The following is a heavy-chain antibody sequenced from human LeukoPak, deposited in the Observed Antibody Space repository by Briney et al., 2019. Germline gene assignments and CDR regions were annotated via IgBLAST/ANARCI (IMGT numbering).Heavy chain of an antibody. J-gene: IGHJ4*02. CDR1: GYSFTNFW. D-gene: IGHD2-15*01. CDR3: ARHTPGYCSGASCYGLDY. Sequence: GESLRISCKCSGYSFTNFWISWLRQMPGRGLEWMGRIDPSDSYINYSPSSQGHVSTSVDKSISAAYLQWSSLKASDIAMYYCARHTPGYCSGASCYGLDYWGQGTLVTVSS. CDR2: IDPSDSYI. V-gene: IGHV5-10-1*01.